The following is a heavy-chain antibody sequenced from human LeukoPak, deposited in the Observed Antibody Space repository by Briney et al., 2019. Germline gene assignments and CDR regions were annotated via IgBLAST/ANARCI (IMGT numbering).Heavy chain of an antibody. V-gene: IGHV4-61*02. CDR1: GGSITNLDYY. D-gene: IGHD2-2*01. CDR2: IYTSGGT. Sequence: SETLSLTCTVSGGSITNLDYYWTWLRQPAGKRLEWIGRIYTSGGTNYNPSLKSRVTMSVDTSKNQFSLNLASLTAADTALYYCAGRGSSSGTFDIWGPGTFVTVSS. CDR3: AGRGSSSGTFDI. J-gene: IGHJ3*02.